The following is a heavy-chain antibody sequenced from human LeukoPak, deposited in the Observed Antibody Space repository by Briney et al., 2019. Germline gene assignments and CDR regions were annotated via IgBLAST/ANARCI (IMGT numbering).Heavy chain of an antibody. J-gene: IGHJ4*02. V-gene: IGHV3-49*04. D-gene: IGHD6-6*01. Sequence: PGGSLRLSCTASGFTFGDYAMSWVRQAPGKGLEWVGFIISKAYGGTTEYAASVKGRFTISRDDSKSIAYLQMNSLKTEDTAVYYCTGSYSSLGYWGQGTLVTVSS. CDR2: IISKAYGGTT. CDR3: TGSYSSLGY. CDR1: GFTFGDYA.